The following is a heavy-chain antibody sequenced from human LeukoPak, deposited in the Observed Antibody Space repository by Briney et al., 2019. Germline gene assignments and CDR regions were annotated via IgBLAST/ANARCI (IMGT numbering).Heavy chain of an antibody. D-gene: IGHD3-22*01. CDR3: ARDNYYASSGYYYIDY. Sequence: ARSLRLSCAASGFTFNTYALHWVRQAPGKGLEWVAVTSYDGSNKYYADSVKDRFTISRDNSKNTLYLQMNSLRAEDTTVYYCARDNYYASSGYYYIDYCGQGTLVTVSS. J-gene: IGHJ4*02. CDR1: GFTFNTYA. CDR2: TSYDGSNK. V-gene: IGHV3-30-3*01.